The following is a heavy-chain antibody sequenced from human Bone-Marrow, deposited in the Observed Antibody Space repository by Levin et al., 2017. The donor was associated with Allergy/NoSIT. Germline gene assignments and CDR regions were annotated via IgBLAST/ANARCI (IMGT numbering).Heavy chain of an antibody. Sequence: PAGGSLRLSCAASGFTFSDYGMHWVRQSPGKGLEWLAVISSHGNNNYYANSMGGRFTISRDNYGDTLYLDINHLSAADTAVYYCVKDLETGYSYGRGAFDYWGQGALVTVSS. CDR1: GFTFSDYG. D-gene: IGHD5-18*01. V-gene: IGHV3-30*18. CDR3: VKDLETGYSYGRGAFDY. J-gene: IGHJ4*02. CDR2: ISSHGNNN.